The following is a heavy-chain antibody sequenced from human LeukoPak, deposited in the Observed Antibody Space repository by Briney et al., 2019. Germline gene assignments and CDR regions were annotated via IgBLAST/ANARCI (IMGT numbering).Heavy chain of an antibody. J-gene: IGHJ4*02. CDR2: IYSVGST. V-gene: IGHV3-66*01. D-gene: IGHD6-6*01. Sequence: GGSLRLSCAASWVTVGNNYMSWVRQAPGNGLECVSLIYSVGSTHYAESVKDRFTISRNNSKSKLYLQMNSLRVDDTAVYYCARDPPAVAANTYGWGQGTLVTVSS. CDR3: ARDPPAVAANTYG. CDR1: WVTVGNNY.